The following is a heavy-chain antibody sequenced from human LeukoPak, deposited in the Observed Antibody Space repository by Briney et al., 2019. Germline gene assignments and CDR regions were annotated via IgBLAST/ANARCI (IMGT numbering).Heavy chain of an antibody. CDR3: ARAPGESDAFDI. CDR1: GFTFSSYS. J-gene: IGHJ3*02. V-gene: IGHV3-48*04. Sequence: GGSLRLSCAASGFTFSSYSMNWVRQAPGKGLEWVSYISSSSSTIYYADSVKVQFTISRDNAKNSLYLQMNSLRAEDTAVYYCARAPGESDAFDIWGQGTMVTVSS. D-gene: IGHD7-27*01. CDR2: ISSSSSTI.